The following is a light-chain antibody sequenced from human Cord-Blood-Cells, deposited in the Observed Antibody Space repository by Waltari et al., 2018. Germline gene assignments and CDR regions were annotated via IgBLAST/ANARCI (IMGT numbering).Light chain of an antibody. J-gene: IGKJ1*01. CDR1: QSTSSY. Sequence: DIQMTQSPSSLSASVGDSFTITCRASQSTSSYLKWYQQKPRKAPKRLIYAASSLQSGVPSRFSGSRSGTDFNLTISSLQPEDFATYDCQQSYSTPRQFGQGTTVAMK. CDR2: AAS. V-gene: IGKV1-39*01. CDR3: QQSYSTPRQ.